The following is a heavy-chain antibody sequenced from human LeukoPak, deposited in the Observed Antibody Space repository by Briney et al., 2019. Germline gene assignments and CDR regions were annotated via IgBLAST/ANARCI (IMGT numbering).Heavy chain of an antibody. CDR3: ARAGYYDSSGYQNWFDP. CDR1: GGSISSGSYY. CDR2: IYTSGST. Sequence: SQTLSLTCTVSGGSISSGSYYWNWIRQPAGKGLEWIGRIYTSGSTNYNPSLKSRVTISVDTTKNQFSLKLSSVTAADTAVYYCARAGYYDSSGYQNWFDPWGQGTLVTVSS. J-gene: IGHJ5*02. V-gene: IGHV4-61*02. D-gene: IGHD3-22*01.